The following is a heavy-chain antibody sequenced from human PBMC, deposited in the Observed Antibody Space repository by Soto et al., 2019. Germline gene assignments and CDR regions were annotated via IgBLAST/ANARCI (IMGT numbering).Heavy chain of an antibody. CDR2: IWFDGSKK. Sequence: QVQLVESGGGVVQPGRSLRLSCAASGFTFSRYGMHWVRQAPGKGLEWVAFIWFDGSKKYYADSVKGRFTISRDNSKDALYLQMSSLRVEDTAVYYCARAYYDSSDYYYTQHWGYFQHWGQGTLVTVSS. D-gene: IGHD3-22*01. J-gene: IGHJ1*01. CDR3: ARAYYDSSDYYYTQHWGYFQH. CDR1: GFTFSRYG. V-gene: IGHV3-33*01.